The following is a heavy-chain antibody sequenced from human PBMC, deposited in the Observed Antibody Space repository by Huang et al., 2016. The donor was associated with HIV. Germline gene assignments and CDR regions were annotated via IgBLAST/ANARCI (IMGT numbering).Heavy chain of an antibody. CDR2: INGGNGDT. CDR3: ARDPLDIRRHFDF. J-gene: IGHJ4*02. V-gene: IGHV1-3*01. CDR1: GYPFSSHA. D-gene: IGHD3-3*01. Sequence: QVQLVQSGAEVKKPGTSVNVSCKTSGYPFSSHALHWLRQAPGQRPEWMGWINGGNGDTKYAQKFQGRVTITSDTSANIGYMELNSLLSEDTAVYYCARDPLDIRRHFDFWGQGSLVTVSS.